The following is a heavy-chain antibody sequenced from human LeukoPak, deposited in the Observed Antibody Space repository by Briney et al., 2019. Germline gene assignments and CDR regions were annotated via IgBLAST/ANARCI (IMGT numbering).Heavy chain of an antibody. CDR1: GVSISNYY. CDR3: ARGPPPDFDC. V-gene: IGHV4-4*07. CDR2: IYSSGST. J-gene: IGHJ4*02. Sequence: SETLSLTCTGSGVSISNYYWSWLRQPAGKGLEWIGRIYSSGSTDYNPSLKSRVTMSVDTSKNQFSLNLRSVTAADTAVYYCARGPPPDFDCWGQGTLVTVSS.